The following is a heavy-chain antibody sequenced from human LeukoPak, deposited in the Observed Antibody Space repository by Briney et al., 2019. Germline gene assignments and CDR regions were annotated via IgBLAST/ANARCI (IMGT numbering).Heavy chain of an antibody. J-gene: IGHJ6*02. Sequence: GASVKVSCRASGGTFSSYGISWVRQAPGQGLEWMGWISAYNGNTNYAQKLQGRVTMTTDTSTSTAYMELRSLRSDDTAVYYCARDQSSHYYYGMDVWGQGTTVTVSS. CDR2: ISAYNGNT. CDR1: GGTFSSYG. D-gene: IGHD3/OR15-3a*01. V-gene: IGHV1-18*01. CDR3: ARDQSSHYYYGMDV.